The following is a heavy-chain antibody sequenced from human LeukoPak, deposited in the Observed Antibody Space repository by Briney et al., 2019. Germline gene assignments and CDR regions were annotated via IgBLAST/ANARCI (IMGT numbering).Heavy chain of an antibody. Sequence: SETLSLTCTVSSGSISSFYWRWIRHPQGKGREWFGYIYYSGSTNYNPSLKSRVTISVDTSKNQFSLKLSSVTAADTAVYYCARDPIYGDLDAFDIWGQGTRVTVSS. V-gene: IGHV4-59*01. D-gene: IGHD4-17*01. J-gene: IGHJ3*02. CDR1: SGSISSFY. CDR2: IYYSGST. CDR3: ARDPIYGDLDAFDI.